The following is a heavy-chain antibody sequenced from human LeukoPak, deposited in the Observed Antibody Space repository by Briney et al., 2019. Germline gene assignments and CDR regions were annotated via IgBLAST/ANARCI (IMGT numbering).Heavy chain of an antibody. CDR3: ARRGRWELGRAFDI. CDR2: INHSGST. CDR1: GGSFSGYY. J-gene: IGHJ3*02. D-gene: IGHD1-26*01. Sequence: SETLSLTCAVYGGSFSGYYWSWIRQPPGKGLEWIGEINHSGSTNYNPSLKSRVTISVDTSKNQFSLKLSSVTAADTAVYYCARRGRWELGRAFDIWGQGTMVTVSS. V-gene: IGHV4-34*01.